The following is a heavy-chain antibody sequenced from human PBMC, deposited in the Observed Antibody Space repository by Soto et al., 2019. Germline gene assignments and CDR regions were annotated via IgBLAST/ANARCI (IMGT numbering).Heavy chain of an antibody. CDR2: MNPNSGNT. D-gene: IGHD6-13*01. CDR3: ASPLYSSSWYGISYGMDV. Sequence: ASVKVSCKASGYTFTSYDVNWVRQATGQGLEWMGWMNPNSGNTGYAQKFQGRVTMTRNTSISTAYMELSSLRSEDTAVYYCASPLYSSSWYGISYGMDVWGQGTTVTVSS. J-gene: IGHJ6*02. V-gene: IGHV1-8*01. CDR1: GYTFTSYD.